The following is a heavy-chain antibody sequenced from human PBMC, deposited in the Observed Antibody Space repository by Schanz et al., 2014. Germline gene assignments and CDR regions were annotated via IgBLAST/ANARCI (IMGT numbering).Heavy chain of an antibody. CDR1: GGSISSYY. J-gene: IGHJ3*02. D-gene: IGHD2-15*01. CDR2: IHYSGST. V-gene: IGHV4-59*01. Sequence: QVQLQESGPGLVKPSETLSLTCTVSGGSISSYYWHWIRQPPGKGLEWIGYIHYSGSTNYNPSLKSRVTTSVDTSKNQFSLKLRSVTAADTAVYYCARDYSYCNGRNCYNTFDIWGQGTMVTVSS. CDR3: ARDYSYCNGRNCYNTFDI.